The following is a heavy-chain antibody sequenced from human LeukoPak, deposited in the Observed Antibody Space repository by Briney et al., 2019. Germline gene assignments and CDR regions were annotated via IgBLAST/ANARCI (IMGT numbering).Heavy chain of an antibody. CDR2: IYHSGST. J-gene: IGHJ4*02. D-gene: IGHD2-2*01. Sequence: SETLSLTCAVSGYSISSGYYWGWIRQPPGKGLEWIGNIYHSGSTYYNPSLKGRVTISVDTSKNQFSLKLSSVTAADTAVYYCASLQVPAAIGIDYWGQGTLVTVSS. V-gene: IGHV4-38-2*01. CDR3: ASLQVPAAIGIDY. CDR1: GYSISSGYY.